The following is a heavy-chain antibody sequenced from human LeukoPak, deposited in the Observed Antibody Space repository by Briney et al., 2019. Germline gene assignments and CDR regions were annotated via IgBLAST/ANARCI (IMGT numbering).Heavy chain of an antibody. CDR1: GGSISSGDYY. D-gene: IGHD3-22*01. Sequence: SETLSLTCTVSGGSISSGDYYWSWIRQPPGKGLEWIGHIYYSGSTYYNPSLKSRVTISADTSKNQFSLKLSSVTAADTAVYYCANGGDSSGYFDYWGQGTLVTVSS. CDR3: ANGGDSSGYFDY. J-gene: IGHJ4*02. V-gene: IGHV4-30-4*01. CDR2: IYYSGST.